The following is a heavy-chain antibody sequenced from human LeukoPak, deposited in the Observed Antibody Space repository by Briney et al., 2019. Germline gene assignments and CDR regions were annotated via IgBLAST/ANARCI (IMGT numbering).Heavy chain of an antibody. Sequence: SETLSLTCTVSGGSISSYYWSWIRQPPGKGLEWIGYIYYSGSTNYNPSLKSRVTISVDTSKNQFSLKLSSVTAADTAVYYCARDPGIGYCSSTSCPDAFDIWGQGTMVTVSS. D-gene: IGHD2-2*01. CDR3: ARDPGIGYCSSTSCPDAFDI. J-gene: IGHJ3*02. V-gene: IGHV4-59*01. CDR2: IYYSGST. CDR1: GGSISSYY.